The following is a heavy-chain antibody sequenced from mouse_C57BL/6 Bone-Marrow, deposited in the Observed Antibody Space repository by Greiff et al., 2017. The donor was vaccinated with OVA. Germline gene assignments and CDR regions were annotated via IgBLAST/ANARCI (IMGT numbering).Heavy chain of an antibody. D-gene: IGHD1-1*01. CDR2: INPSSGYT. Sequence: VHLVESGAELARPGASVKMSCKASGYTFTSYTMHWVKQRPGQGLEWIGYINPSSGYTKYNQKFKDKATLTADKSSSTAYMQLSSLTSEDSAVYYCARSHYYGSSPFAYWGQGTLVTVSA. J-gene: IGHJ3*01. CDR3: ARSHYYGSSPFAY. V-gene: IGHV1-4*01. CDR1: GYTFTSYT.